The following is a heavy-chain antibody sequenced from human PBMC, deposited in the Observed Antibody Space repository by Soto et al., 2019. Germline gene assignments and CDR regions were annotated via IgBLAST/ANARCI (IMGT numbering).Heavy chain of an antibody. D-gene: IGHD6-13*01. Sequence: EVQLVESGGDLVQPEGSLRLSCAASGFTCSGYSMNWVRQAPGKGLEWVSFIRSSGSTIYYADSVKGRFTVSRDNAKNLLYLQMNSLRVEDTAVYYCARENDSSWCTHWGQGTLVTVSS. J-gene: IGHJ4*02. CDR3: ARENDSSWCTH. CDR1: GFTCSGYS. CDR2: IRSSGSTI. V-gene: IGHV3-48*01.